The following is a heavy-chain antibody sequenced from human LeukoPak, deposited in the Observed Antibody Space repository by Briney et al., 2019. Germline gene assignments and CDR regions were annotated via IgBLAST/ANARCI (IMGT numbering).Heavy chain of an antibody. Sequence: PSETLSLTCTVSGASISSYFWVWIRQPAGKGLEWIGRIYTSGSTNYNPSLKSRVTMSVDTSKNHISLRLTSVTAADTAVYYCARHPGDLNWFDPWGQGTLVTVSS. J-gene: IGHJ5*02. CDR2: IYTSGST. V-gene: IGHV4-4*07. CDR3: ARHPGDLNWFDP. CDR1: GASISSYF. D-gene: IGHD7-27*01.